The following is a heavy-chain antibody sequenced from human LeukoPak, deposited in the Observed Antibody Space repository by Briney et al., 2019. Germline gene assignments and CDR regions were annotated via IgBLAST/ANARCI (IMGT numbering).Heavy chain of an antibody. V-gene: IGHV4-39*01. CDR2: MYHSGNT. CDR3: ARHAMVAAPIDY. D-gene: IGHD2-15*01. CDR1: GGSISSCGYY. J-gene: IGHJ4*02. Sequence: SETLSLTCIVSGGSISSCGYYWGWIRQPPGKGLEWIGCMYHSGNTYYNPSLKSRVIISVDTSKNQFSLKLSSVTGADTAVYYCARHAMVAAPIDYWGQGTLVTVSS.